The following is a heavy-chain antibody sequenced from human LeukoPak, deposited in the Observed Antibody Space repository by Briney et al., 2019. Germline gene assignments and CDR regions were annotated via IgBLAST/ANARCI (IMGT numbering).Heavy chain of an antibody. CDR1: GGTFDNYG. J-gene: IGHJ5*02. CDR2: IIPLFGTT. V-gene: IGHV1-69*05. Sequence: GASVKVSCKASGGTFDNYGISWVRQAPGQGLEWMGGIIPLFGTTNYAQKFQGRVTITTDESTSTAYMELSSLRSDDTAVYYCARDDVPFDPWGQGTLVTVSS. CDR3: ARDDVPFDP.